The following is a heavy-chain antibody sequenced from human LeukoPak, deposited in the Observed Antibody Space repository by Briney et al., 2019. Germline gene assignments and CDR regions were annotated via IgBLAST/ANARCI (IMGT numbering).Heavy chain of an antibody. J-gene: IGHJ2*01. D-gene: IGHD3-16*01. CDR2: ISSSSSYI. CDR3: VKRGSNYWYFDL. V-gene: IGHV3-21*04. Sequence: GGSLRLSCAASGFTFSSYGMHWVRQAPGKGLEWVSSISSSSSYIYYADSVKGRFTISRDNSKNTLYLQMNSLRAEDTAVYCCVKRGSNYWYFDLWGRGTLVTVSS. CDR1: GFTFSSYG.